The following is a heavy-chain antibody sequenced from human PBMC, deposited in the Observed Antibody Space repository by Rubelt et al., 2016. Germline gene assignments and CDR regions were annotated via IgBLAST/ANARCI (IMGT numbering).Heavy chain of an antibody. CDR1: GFSLSTTGVD. CDR3: AQSGWPGYCSSTGCNDANWFDP. D-gene: IGHD2-2*01. V-gene: IGHV2-5*01. J-gene: IGHJ5*02. CDR2: IYWNDEK. Sequence: QITLKESGPTLVKPTQTPTLTCSFSGFSLSTTGVDVDWIRQPPGKGLEWLALIYWNDEKLYNPSLRNRLTITKDTSKNQGVMTMTKRDPLDTATYYCAQSGWPGYCSSTGCNDANWFDPWGQGTLVTVSS.